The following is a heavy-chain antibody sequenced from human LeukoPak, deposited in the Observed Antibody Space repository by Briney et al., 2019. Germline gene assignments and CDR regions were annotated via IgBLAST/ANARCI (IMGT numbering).Heavy chain of an antibody. V-gene: IGHV1-69*13. CDR1: GGTFSSYA. Sequence: GASVKVSCKASGGTFSSYAISWVRQAPGQGLEWMGGIIPIFGTANYAQKFQGRVTITADESTSTAYMELSSLRSEDTAVYYCARSAGSYYFGYFDYWGQGTPVTVSS. CDR3: ARSAGSYYFGYFDY. J-gene: IGHJ4*02. D-gene: IGHD1-26*01. CDR2: IIPIFGTA.